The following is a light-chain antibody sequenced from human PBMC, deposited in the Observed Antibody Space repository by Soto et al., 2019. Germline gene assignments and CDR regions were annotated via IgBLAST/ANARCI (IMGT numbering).Light chain of an antibody. CDR1: SSDVGGYDF. Sequence: QSALTQPRSVSGSPGQSVTISCTGTSSDVGGYDFVSWYQQHPGKAPKLMIHDVTKRPSGVPDRFSGSKSGNSASLTISGLQAEDEADYYCCSYTDSSNYVFGTGTKVTVL. CDR3: CSYTDSSNYV. J-gene: IGLJ1*01. CDR2: DVT. V-gene: IGLV2-11*01.